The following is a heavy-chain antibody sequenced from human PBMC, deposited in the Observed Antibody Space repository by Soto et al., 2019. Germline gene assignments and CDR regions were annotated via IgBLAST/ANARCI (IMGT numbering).Heavy chain of an antibody. CDR2: INPNSGGT. CDR3: ARELLVPAAMGGRYYYYMDV. Sequence: ASVTVSCKASGYTFTGYYMHWVRQAPGQGLEWMGWINPNSGGTNYAQKFQGWVTMTRDTSISTAYMELSRLRSDDTAVYYCARELLVPAAMGGRYYYYMDVWGKGTTVTVSS. V-gene: IGHV1-2*04. CDR1: GYTFTGYY. J-gene: IGHJ6*03. D-gene: IGHD2-2*01.